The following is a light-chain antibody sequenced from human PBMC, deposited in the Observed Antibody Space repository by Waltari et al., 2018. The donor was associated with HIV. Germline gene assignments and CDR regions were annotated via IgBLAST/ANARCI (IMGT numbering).Light chain of an antibody. Sequence: EIVMTQSPATLSVSPGQRATVSCWASQSISSNLAWYQQRPGQAPRLLVYDASTRVAGIPARFSASGFATEFTLTISSLQSEDFAVDYCQQYNDWLSWTFGQGTKVEMK. CDR1: QSISSN. J-gene: IGKJ1*01. CDR3: QQYNDWLSWT. CDR2: DAS. V-gene: IGKV3-15*01.